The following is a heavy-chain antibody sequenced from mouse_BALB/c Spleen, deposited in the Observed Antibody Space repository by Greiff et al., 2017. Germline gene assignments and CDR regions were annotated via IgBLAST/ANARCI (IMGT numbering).Heavy chain of an antibody. D-gene: IGHD1-1*01. CDR3: ARDGGSLYFDV. CDR1: GFTFTDYY. J-gene: IGHJ1*01. V-gene: IGHV7-3*02. Sequence: EVKVVESGGGLVQPGGSLRLSCATSGFTFTDYYMSWVRQPPGKALEWLGFIRNKANGYTTEYSASVKGRFTISRDNSQSILYLQMNTLRAEDSATYYCARDGGSLYFDVWGAGTTVTVSS. CDR2: IRNKANGYTT.